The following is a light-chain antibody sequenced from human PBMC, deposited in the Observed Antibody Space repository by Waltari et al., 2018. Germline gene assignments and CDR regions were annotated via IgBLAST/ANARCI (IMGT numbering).Light chain of an antibody. V-gene: IGKV1-27*01. CDR1: QAINNY. Sequence: DIQMTQFPSSLSASVGDSVTISCRASQAINNYLAWYQQKPGKLPKLLIYATSALQSGVPSRLRGSGTGTDFTLTIRSLQPEDVATYYCQKYNSAFLSFGGGTK. J-gene: IGKJ4*01. CDR2: ATS. CDR3: QKYNSAFLS.